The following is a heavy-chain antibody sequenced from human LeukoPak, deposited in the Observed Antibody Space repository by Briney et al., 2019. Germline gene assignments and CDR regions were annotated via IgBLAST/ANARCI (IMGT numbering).Heavy chain of an antibody. J-gene: IGHJ6*02. D-gene: IGHD3-22*01. CDR3: GRSHYYDSSGNFYYYYAMDV. CDR1: GFSFSSYW. V-gene: IGHV3-74*01. CDR2: INSDGTSV. Sequence: GGSLRLSCAASGFSFSSYWMHWVRQVPGKRLVWVSRINSDGTSVRYADSVKGRFTISRDNAKNTLYLQMNSLRAEDTGVYYCGRSHYYDSSGNFYYYYAMDVWGQGTTVTVSS.